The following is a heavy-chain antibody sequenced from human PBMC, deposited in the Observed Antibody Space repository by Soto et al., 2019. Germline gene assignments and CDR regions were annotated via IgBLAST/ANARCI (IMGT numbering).Heavy chain of an antibody. V-gene: IGHV4-34*01. CDR1: GGSFSGYY. CDR3: ARDQCSGGSCYFGTHDAFDI. J-gene: IGHJ3*02. D-gene: IGHD2-15*01. Sequence: QVQLQQWGAGLLKPSETLSLTCAVYGGSFSGYYWSWIRQPPGKGLEWIGEINQSGSTNYNPSLKSRVTISVDTSKNQFSLKLSSVTAADTAVYYCARDQCSGGSCYFGTHDAFDIWGQGTMVTISS. CDR2: INQSGST.